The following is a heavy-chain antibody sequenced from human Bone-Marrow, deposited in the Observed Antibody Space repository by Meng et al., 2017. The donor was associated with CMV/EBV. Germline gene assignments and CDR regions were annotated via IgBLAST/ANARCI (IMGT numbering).Heavy chain of an antibody. D-gene: IGHD5-24*01. J-gene: IGHJ4*02. CDR2: ISAYNGNT. Sequence: ASVKVSCKASGYTFTSYGISWVRQAPGQGLEWMGWISAYNGNTNYAQKLQGRVTMTRDTSISTAYMELSRLRSDDTAVYYCLGRDGYIFDYWGQGTLVTVSS. V-gene: IGHV1-18*01. CDR1: GYTFTSYG. CDR3: LGRDGYIFDY.